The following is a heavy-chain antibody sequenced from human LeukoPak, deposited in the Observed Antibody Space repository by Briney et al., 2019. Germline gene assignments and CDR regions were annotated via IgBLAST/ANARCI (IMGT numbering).Heavy chain of an antibody. Sequence: PSETLSLTCSVSGYSICSGYYWGWIRQPPGKGLEWMGIIYQSGKTYCNPSLESRVTISVDTSKNQFSLKMNSMTAADTAMYYCARGLPGGQLSRYDYWGQGTLVTVSS. V-gene: IGHV4-38-2*02. J-gene: IGHJ4*02. D-gene: IGHD6-13*01. CDR2: IYQSGKT. CDR3: ARGLPGGQLSRYDY. CDR1: GYSICSGYY.